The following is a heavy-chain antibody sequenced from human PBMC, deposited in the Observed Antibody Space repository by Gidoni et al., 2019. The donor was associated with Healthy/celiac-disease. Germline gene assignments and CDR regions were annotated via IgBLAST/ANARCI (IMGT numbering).Heavy chain of an antibody. CDR1: GGSISSGGYY. CDR3: ARDPVGADAFDI. J-gene: IGHJ3*02. V-gene: IGHV4-31*03. Sequence: QVQLQESAPGLVKPSQTLSLTCTVPGGSISSGGYYWSWIRQHPGKGLAWIGYIYYSGSTYYNPSLKSRVTISVETSKNQFSLKLSSVTAADTAVYYCARDPVGADAFDIWGQGTMVTVSS. D-gene: IGHD1-26*01. CDR2: IYYSGST.